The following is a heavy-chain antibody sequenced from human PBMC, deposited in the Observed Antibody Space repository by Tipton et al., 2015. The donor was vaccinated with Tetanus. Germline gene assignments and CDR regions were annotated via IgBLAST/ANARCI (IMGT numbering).Heavy chain of an antibody. D-gene: IGHD4-11*01. J-gene: IGHJ6*02. Sequence: QLVQSGAEVKKPGASVEVSCKASGYTFTSYYMHWVRQAPGQGLEWMGIINPSGGSTSYAQKFQGRVTMTRDTSTSTVYMELSSLRSEDTAVYCCARGPTVTTAHYYYGMDVWGQGTTVTVSS. CDR3: ARGPTVTTAHYYYGMDV. CDR2: INPSGGST. CDR1: GYTFTSYY. V-gene: IGHV1-46*01.